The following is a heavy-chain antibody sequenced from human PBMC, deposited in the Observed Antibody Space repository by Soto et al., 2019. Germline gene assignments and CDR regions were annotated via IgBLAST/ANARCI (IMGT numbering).Heavy chain of an antibody. D-gene: IGHD3-10*01. V-gene: IGHV4-61*01. CDR3: ARGVGFGYYYYHMDL. CDR2: IYYSGSA. CDR1: GDSVTSVSDY. J-gene: IGHJ6*02. Sequence: SETLSLTCTVSGDSVTSVSDYWSWIRQPPGKGLEWIGYIYYSGSADYNPSLGSRVTISIDTSKNQFSLKLTSVTAADTAVYYCARGVGFGYYYYHMDLWGQGTTVAVSS.